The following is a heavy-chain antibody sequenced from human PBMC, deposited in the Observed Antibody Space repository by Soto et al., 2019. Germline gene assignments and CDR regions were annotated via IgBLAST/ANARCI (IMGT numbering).Heavy chain of an antibody. CDR1: GFTFSNFN. CDR2: ISASNTTV. Sequence: EVQLVESGGGLVQPGESLRLSCAASGFTFSNFNMHWVRQAPGKGLEWISYISASNTTVYYGDSVKGRFTISRDNARNSLYLQMNSLRDEVTAVYYCARIYRRDGNKYADYWGQGTLVTVSS. V-gene: IGHV3-48*02. D-gene: IGHD3-16*02. J-gene: IGHJ4*02. CDR3: ARIYRRDGNKYADY.